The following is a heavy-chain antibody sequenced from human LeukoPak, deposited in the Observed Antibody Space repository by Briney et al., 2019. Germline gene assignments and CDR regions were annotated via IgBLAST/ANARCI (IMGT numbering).Heavy chain of an antibody. Sequence: SETLSLTCAVYGGSFSGYYWSWIRQPPGKGLEWIGEINHSGSTNYNPSLKSRVTISVDTSKNQFSLKLSSVTAADTAVYYCARAPSSSFTADSSWFDPWGQGTLVTVPS. D-gene: IGHD6-6*01. CDR2: INHSGST. CDR3: ARAPSSSFTADSSWFDP. J-gene: IGHJ5*02. V-gene: IGHV4-34*01. CDR1: GGSFSGYY.